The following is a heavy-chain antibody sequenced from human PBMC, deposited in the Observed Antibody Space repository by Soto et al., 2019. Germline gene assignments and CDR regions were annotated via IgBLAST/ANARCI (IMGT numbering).Heavy chain of an antibody. Sequence: PGGSLRLSCAASGFTFSNYDLHWVRQAPGKGLQWVANINVAGNTYYPVSVKGRFIISRENAKNSFYLHISSLRAEDTAVYYCTRTADFTSAFDIWGLGTMDTVSS. J-gene: IGHJ3*02. CDR1: GFTFSNYD. CDR3: TRTADFTSAFDI. D-gene: IGHD2-21*02. CDR2: INVAGNT. V-gene: IGHV3-13*01.